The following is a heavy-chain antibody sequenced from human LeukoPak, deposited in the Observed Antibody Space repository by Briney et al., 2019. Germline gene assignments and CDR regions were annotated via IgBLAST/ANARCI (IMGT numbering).Heavy chain of an antibody. Sequence: PSQTLSLTCTVSGGSISSGDYYWSWIRQPPGKGLEWIGYIYYSGSTYYNPSLKSRVTISVDTSKNQFSLKLSSVTAADTAVYYCARGANDRDAFDIWGQGTMVTLSS. CDR1: GGSISSGDYY. V-gene: IGHV4-30-4*08. J-gene: IGHJ3*02. D-gene: IGHD4/OR15-4a*01. CDR2: IYYSGST. CDR3: ARGANDRDAFDI.